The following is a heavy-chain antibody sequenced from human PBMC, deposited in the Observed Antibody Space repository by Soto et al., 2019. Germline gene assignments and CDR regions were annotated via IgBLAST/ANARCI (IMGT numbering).Heavy chain of an antibody. CDR3: ARADSGYAHGYYYYGTDV. V-gene: IGHV4-31*03. Sequence: SETLSLTCTVSGGSITSGGYYWTWIRQHPGKGLEWIGYTYSTGSTHYNPSLESRVSISVDTSKNQFSLKLSSVTAADTAVFFCARADSGYAHGYYYYGTDVWCQGTTVT. J-gene: IGHJ6*02. CDR2: TYSTGST. CDR1: GGSITSGGYY. D-gene: IGHD5-12*01.